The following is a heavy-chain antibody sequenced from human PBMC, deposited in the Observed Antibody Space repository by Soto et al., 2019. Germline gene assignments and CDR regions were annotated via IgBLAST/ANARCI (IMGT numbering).Heavy chain of an antibody. CDR2: IYYSGST. CDR3: ARAGYISLLDY. D-gene: IGHD3-16*02. J-gene: IGHJ4*02. CDR1: GGSISSGGYY. Sequence: SETLSLTCTVSGGSISSGGYYWMWIRQHPGKGLEWIGYIYYSGSTYYNPSLKSRVTISVDTSKNQFSLKLSSVTAADTAVYYCARAGYISLLDYWGQGTLVTVSS. V-gene: IGHV4-31*03.